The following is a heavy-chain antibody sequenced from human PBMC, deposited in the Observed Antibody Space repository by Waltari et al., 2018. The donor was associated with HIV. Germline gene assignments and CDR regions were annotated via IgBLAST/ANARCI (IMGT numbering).Heavy chain of an antibody. J-gene: IGHJ5*02. V-gene: IGHV4-34*01. Sequence: QVQLQQWGAGLLKPSETLSLTCAVYGGSFSGYYWSWIRQPPGKGLEWIGEINHSGSTNYNPSLKSRVTISVDTSKNQFSLKLSSVTAADTAVYYCARGTITIFGVVTMGYNWFDPWGQGTLVTVSS. CDR2: INHSGST. D-gene: IGHD3-3*01. CDR3: ARGTITIFGVVTMGYNWFDP. CDR1: GGSFSGYY.